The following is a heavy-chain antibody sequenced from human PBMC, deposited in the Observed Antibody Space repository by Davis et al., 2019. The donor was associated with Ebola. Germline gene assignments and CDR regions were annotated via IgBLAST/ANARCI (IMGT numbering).Heavy chain of an antibody. D-gene: IGHD4-17*01. CDR3: AREKVLGGAVTTFDY. CDR1: GGSITNCNW. CDR2: IYRSGST. V-gene: IGHV4-4*02. Sequence: MPSETLSLTCAVSGGSITNCNWWSWVRQSPGKGLEWIGEIYRSGSTNYNPSLKSRVTISVDTSKNQFSLKLSSVTAADTAVYYCAREKVLGGAVTTFDYWGQGTLVTVSS. J-gene: IGHJ4*02.